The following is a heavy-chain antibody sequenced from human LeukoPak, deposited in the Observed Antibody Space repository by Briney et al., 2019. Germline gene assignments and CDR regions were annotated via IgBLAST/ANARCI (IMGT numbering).Heavy chain of an antibody. Sequence: PGGSLRLSCAASGFTFDDYAMHWVRQAPGKGLEWVSGISWNSGSIVYADSVKGRFTISRDNAKNSLYLQMNSLRAEDTGLYYCAKSGGFGPRHWFDPWGQGTLVTVSS. V-gene: IGHV3-9*01. D-gene: IGHD2-15*01. CDR2: ISWNSGSI. CDR1: GFTFDDYA. J-gene: IGHJ5*02. CDR3: AKSGGFGPRHWFDP.